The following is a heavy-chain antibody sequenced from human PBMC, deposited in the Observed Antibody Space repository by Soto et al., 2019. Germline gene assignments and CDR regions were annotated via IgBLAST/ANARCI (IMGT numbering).Heavy chain of an antibody. CDR3: AKDPPISCSTNGVCPRDDMDV. D-gene: IGHD2-8*01. V-gene: IGHV3-48*01. CDR1: GFTLSTSA. J-gene: IGHJ6*02. Sequence: PGGSLRLSCKVSGFTLSTSAMNWVRQAPGKGLEWVSYINTDGDVRHYADSVKGRFTVSRGNAKNTLFLQMSSLRAEDTAVYYCAKDPPISCSTNGVCPRDDMDVWGQGTTVTVSS. CDR2: INTDGDVR.